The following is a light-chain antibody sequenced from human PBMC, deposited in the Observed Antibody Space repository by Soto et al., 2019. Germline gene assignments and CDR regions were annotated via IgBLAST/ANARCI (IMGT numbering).Light chain of an antibody. V-gene: IGLV1-51*01. Sequence: VLTHPPSVSAAPGQKVTISCSGSSSNIGGNSVSWYQQLPGTAPKLLIYDDNKRPSGIPDRFSGSKSGTSATLGITGFQTGDEADYYCGSWDSSLSAYVFGTGTKSPS. CDR1: SSNIGGNS. CDR3: GSWDSSLSAYV. CDR2: DDN. J-gene: IGLJ1*01.